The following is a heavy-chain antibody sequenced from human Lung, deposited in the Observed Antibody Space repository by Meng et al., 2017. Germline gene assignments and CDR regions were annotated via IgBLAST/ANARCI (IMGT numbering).Heavy chain of an antibody. CDR3: ARGPTTMAHDFDY. J-gene: IGHJ4*02. CDR1: GGSFSDYY. V-gene: IGHV4-34*01. CDR2: INHSGST. D-gene: IGHD4-11*01. Sequence: QQWGAGLLKPSETLALTGFVSGGSFSDYYWSWIRQPPGKGLEWIGEINHSGSTNYNPSLESRATISVDTSQNNLSLKLSSVTAADSAVYYCARGPTTMAHDFDYWGQGTLVTVSS.